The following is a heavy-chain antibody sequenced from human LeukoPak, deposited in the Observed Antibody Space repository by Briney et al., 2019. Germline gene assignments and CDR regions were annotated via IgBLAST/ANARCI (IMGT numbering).Heavy chain of an antibody. CDR3: ARGLEPYYYYYGMDV. CDR2: ISGSGGST. Sequence: RGSLRLSCAASGFTFSSYAMSWVRQAPGKGLEWVSAISGSGGSTYYADSVKGRFTISRDNSKNTLYLQMNSLRAEDTAVYYCARGLEPYYYYYGMDVWGQGTTVTVSS. CDR1: GFTFSSYA. D-gene: IGHD1-14*01. V-gene: IGHV3-23*01. J-gene: IGHJ6*02.